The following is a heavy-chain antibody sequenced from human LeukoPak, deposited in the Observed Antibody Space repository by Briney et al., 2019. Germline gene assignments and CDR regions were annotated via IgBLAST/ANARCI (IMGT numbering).Heavy chain of an antibody. CDR3: ARGSSQNGYGDYEVFYYCAMDV. CDR2: VSYDGGNK. J-gene: IGHJ6*02. D-gene: IGHD4-17*01. V-gene: IGHV3-30-3*01. Sequence: PGGSLRLSCAASGCTFSNYAMNWVRQAPGKGLEWVAVVSYDGGNKYYADSVKGRFTISRDNSKNTLYLQMNSLRAEDTAVYYCARGSSQNGYGDYEVFYYCAMDVWGQGTTVTVSS. CDR1: GCTFSNYA.